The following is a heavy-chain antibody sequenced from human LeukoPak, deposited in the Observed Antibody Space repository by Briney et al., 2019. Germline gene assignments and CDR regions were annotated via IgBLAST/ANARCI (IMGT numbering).Heavy chain of an antibody. V-gene: IGHV3-21*04. CDR1: GFTFSSYS. D-gene: IGHD6-19*01. Sequence: GGSLRLSCAASGFTFSSYSMDWVRQAPGKGLEWVSSISSSSSYIYYADSVKGRFTISRDNARNSLYLQMNSLRAEDTAVYYCAREGGSGWTSNWFDPWGQGTLVTVSS. CDR3: AREGGSGWTSNWFDP. CDR2: ISSSSSYI. J-gene: IGHJ5*02.